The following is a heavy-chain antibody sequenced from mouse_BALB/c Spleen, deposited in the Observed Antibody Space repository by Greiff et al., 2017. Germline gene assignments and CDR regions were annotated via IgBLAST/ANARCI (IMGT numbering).Heavy chain of an antibody. V-gene: IGHV5-6*02. CDR2: ISSGGSYT. D-gene: IGHD2-3*01. Sequence: DVMLVESGGDLVKPGGSLKLSCAASGFTFSSYGMSWVRQTPDKRLEWVATISSGGSYTYYPDSVKGRFTISRDNAKNTLYLQMSSLKSEDTAMYYCARHDGTIFDYWGQGTTLTVSS. J-gene: IGHJ2*01. CDR3: ARHDGTIFDY. CDR1: GFTFSSYG.